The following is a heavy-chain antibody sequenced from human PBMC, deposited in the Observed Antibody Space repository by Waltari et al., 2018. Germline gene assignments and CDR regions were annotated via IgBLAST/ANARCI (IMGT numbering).Heavy chain of an antibody. CDR3: ARQSSQSLDY. CDR2: IFPADSDT. CDR1: GYTFTSNW. D-gene: IGHD6-6*01. V-gene: IGHV5-51*01. Sequence: EVQLVQSGAEAKKPGESLKISCKASGYTFTSNWIGWVRQLPGKGLEWMGIIFPADSDTRYSPSFQGKVTISVDKSVSTAYLQWSSLKASDTAMYYCARQSSQSLDYWGQGTLVTVSS. J-gene: IGHJ4*02.